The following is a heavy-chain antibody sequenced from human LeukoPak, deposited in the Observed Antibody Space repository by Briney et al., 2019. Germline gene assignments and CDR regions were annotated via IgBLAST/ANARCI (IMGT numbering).Heavy chain of an antibody. V-gene: IGHV4-31*03. D-gene: IGHD6-13*01. Sequence: SQTLSLTCTVSGGSISSGGYYWSWIRQHPGKGLEWIGYIYYSGSTYYNPSLKSRVTISVDTSKNQFSLKLSSVTAADTAVYYCARSSSWYRVLAIYYFDYWGQGTLVTVSS. J-gene: IGHJ4*02. CDR1: GGSISSGGYY. CDR3: ARSSSWYRVLAIYYFDY. CDR2: IYYSGST.